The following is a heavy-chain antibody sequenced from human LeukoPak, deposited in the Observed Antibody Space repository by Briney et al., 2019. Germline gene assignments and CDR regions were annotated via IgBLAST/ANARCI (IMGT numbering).Heavy chain of an antibody. CDR1: GFTFSSYA. V-gene: IGHV3-23*01. J-gene: IGHJ5*02. CDR3: AKDGPNYDILTGYYRGWFDP. Sequence: PGGSLRLSCAASGFTFSSYAMSWVRQAPGKGLEWVSAISGSGGSTYYADSVKGRFTISRDNSKNTLYLQMNSLRAEDTAVYYCAKDGPNYDILTGYYRGWFDPWGQGTLATVSS. D-gene: IGHD3-9*01. CDR2: ISGSGGST.